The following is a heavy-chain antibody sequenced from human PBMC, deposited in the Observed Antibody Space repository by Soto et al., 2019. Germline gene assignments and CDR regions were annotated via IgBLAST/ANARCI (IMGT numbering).Heavy chain of an antibody. Sequence: ASVKVSCKASGYTFTSYGISWVRQAPGQGLEWMGWISAYNGNTNYAQKLQGRVTMTTDTSTSTAYMELRSLRSDDTAVYYCARSRVAGTLGNWFDPWGQGTLVTVSS. CDR3: ARSRVAGTLGNWFDP. D-gene: IGHD6-19*01. CDR1: GYTFTSYG. CDR2: ISAYNGNT. J-gene: IGHJ5*02. V-gene: IGHV1-18*04.